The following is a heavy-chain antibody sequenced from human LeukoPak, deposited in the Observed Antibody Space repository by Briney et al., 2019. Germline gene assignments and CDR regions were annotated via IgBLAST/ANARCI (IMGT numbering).Heavy chain of an antibody. CDR1: GYTFTSYG. D-gene: IGHD3-22*01. J-gene: IGHJ4*02. Sequence: ASVKVSCKASGYTFTSYGISWVRQAPGQGLEWMGWISAYNGNTNYAQKLQGRVTMTTDTSTSTAYMELSSLRSEDTAVYYCARDAYYYDSSGWRGYYFDYWGQGTLVTVSS. V-gene: IGHV1-18*01. CDR2: ISAYNGNT. CDR3: ARDAYYYDSSGWRGYYFDY.